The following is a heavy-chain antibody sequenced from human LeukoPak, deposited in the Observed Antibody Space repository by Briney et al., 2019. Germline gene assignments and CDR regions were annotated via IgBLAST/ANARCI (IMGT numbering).Heavy chain of an antibody. Sequence: ASVKVSCKVSGYTLTELSMHWVRQAPGKGLEWMGGFDPEDGETIYAQKFQGRVTMTEDTSTDTAYMELSSLRSEDTAVYYCATPLPSGYDSNNFDYWGQGTLVTVSS. CDR2: FDPEDGET. J-gene: IGHJ4*02. CDR1: GYTLTELS. V-gene: IGHV1-24*01. D-gene: IGHD5-12*01. CDR3: ATPLPSGYDSNNFDY.